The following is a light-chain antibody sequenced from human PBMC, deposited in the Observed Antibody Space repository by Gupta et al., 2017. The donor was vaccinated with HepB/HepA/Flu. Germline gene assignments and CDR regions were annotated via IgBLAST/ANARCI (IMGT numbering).Light chain of an antibody. Sequence: EIVMTQSPAILSMSPGDRATLSCRASQSIGANVAWYQQIPGQAPRLLIYAASTRATAIPARFSGTGSGTEFTRTISSLQSEDFAVYYGQQYNSWPPRWTFGQGTRVE. V-gene: IGKV3-15*01. J-gene: IGKJ1*01. CDR2: AAS. CDR3: QQYNSWPPRWT. CDR1: QSIGAN.